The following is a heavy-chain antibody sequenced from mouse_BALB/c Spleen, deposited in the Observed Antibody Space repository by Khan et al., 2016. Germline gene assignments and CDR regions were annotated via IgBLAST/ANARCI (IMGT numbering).Heavy chain of an antibody. J-gene: IGHJ4*01. CDR3: ASYYGSSYAMYY. V-gene: IGHV1-7*01. D-gene: IGHD1-1*01. CDR2: INPSTGYT. CDR1: GYTFTSYW. Sequence: QVQLQQSGAELAKPGASVKMSCKASGYTFTSYWLHWVKQRHGQGLEWIGYINPSTGYTVYNQKFKDKATLIADKSSSKAYMQLSSLTSEDSAVYYCASYYGSSYAMYYLGQGTSVTVSS.